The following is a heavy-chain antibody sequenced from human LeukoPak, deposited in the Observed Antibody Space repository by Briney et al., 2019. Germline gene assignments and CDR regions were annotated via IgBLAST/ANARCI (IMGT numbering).Heavy chain of an antibody. CDR3: GRGSAAPEL. Sequence: GGSLRLSCAASGFTFSSYWMSWVRQAPGKGLEWVANILPDGGAKNYVDSVKGRFIISRDNAKNSVSMQMNSLRAEDSAVYYWGRGSAAPELWGQGTRVTVSS. V-gene: IGHV3-7*01. D-gene: IGHD6-6*01. CDR2: ILPDGGAK. J-gene: IGHJ4*02. CDR1: GFTFSSYW.